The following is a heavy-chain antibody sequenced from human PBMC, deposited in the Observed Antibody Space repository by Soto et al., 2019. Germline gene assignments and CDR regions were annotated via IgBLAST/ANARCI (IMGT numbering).Heavy chain of an antibody. J-gene: IGHJ6*02. CDR3: ARDMVGYGYYYYGMDV. Sequence: GGSLRLSCAASGFTFSSYAMHWVRQAPGKGLEWVAVISYDGSNKYYADSVKGRFTISRDNSKNTLYLQMNSLRAEDTAVYYCARDMVGYGYYYYGMDVWGQGTTVTVSS. CDR2: ISYDGSNK. V-gene: IGHV3-30-3*01. D-gene: IGHD2-15*01. CDR1: GFTFSSYA.